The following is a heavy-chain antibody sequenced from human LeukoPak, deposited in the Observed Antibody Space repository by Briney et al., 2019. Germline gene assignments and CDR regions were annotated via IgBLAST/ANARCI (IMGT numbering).Heavy chain of an antibody. V-gene: IGHV3-30-3*01. Sequence: GGSLRLSCAASGFTFSSYAMHWVRQAPGKGLEWVAVISYDGSNKYYADSVKGRFTISRDNSKNTLYLQMNSLRAEDTAVYYCARPGGMVRGVSPTGWFDPWGQGTLVTVSS. CDR2: ISYDGSNK. D-gene: IGHD3-10*01. CDR1: GFTFSSYA. J-gene: IGHJ5*02. CDR3: ARPGGMVRGVSPTGWFDP.